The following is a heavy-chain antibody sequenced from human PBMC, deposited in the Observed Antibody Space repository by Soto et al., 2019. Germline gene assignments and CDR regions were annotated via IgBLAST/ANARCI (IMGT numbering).Heavy chain of an antibody. V-gene: IGHV4-4*02. CDR3: ASTLPYYGSGSYLYYYYGMDV. D-gene: IGHD3-10*01. J-gene: IGHJ6*02. CDR1: GGSIRSSNW. Sequence: SETLSLTCAVTGGSIRSSNWWSWVRQPPGKGLEWIGEIYHSGSTNYNPSLKSRVTISVDKSKNQFSLKLSSVTAADTAVYYCASTLPYYGSGSYLYYYYGMDVWGQGTTVT. CDR2: IYHSGST.